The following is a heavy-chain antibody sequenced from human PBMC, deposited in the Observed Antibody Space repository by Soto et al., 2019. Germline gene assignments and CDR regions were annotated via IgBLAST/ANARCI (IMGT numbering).Heavy chain of an antibody. D-gene: IGHD3-22*01. J-gene: IGHJ4*02. V-gene: IGHV4-31*03. CDR3: ARADSSCYTFDH. CDR2: IYYSGTT. CDR1: GASISSGGYY. Sequence: QVQLQESGPGLVQPSQTLSLTCTVSGASISSGGYYWSWIRQHPGKGLEWIGYIYYSGTTYYNPSLQRRLTIQLDTSINQVYLELNSVRAADTAVYYCARADSSCYTFDHWGQGTLVTVSS.